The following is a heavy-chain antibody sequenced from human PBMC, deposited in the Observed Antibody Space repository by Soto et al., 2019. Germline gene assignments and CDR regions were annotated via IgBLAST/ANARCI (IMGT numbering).Heavy chain of an antibody. J-gene: IGHJ5*02. CDR3: ARKDKSGYFNWFDP. Sequence: GESLKISCRTSGYKFTSYWIAWVRQMPGKGLEWMGIIFPSDSDTRYSPSFQGQVTISADRSTSTVFLQWASLKASDTAVYFCARKDKSGYFNWFDPWGQGTLVIVSS. D-gene: IGHD3-22*01. CDR2: IFPSDSDT. V-gene: IGHV5-51*01. CDR1: GYKFTSYW.